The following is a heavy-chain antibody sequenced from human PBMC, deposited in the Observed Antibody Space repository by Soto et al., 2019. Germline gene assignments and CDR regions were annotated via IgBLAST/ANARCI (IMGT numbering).Heavy chain of an antibody. CDR1: GGSISSGGYY. CDR3: VSESTVTDAFDI. D-gene: IGHD4-17*01. Sequence: SETLSLTCTVSGGSISSGGYYWSWIRQHPGKGLEWIGYIYYSGSTYYNPSLKSRVTISVDTSKNQFSLKLSSVTAADTAVYYCVSESTVTDAFDIWGQGTMVTVSS. CDR2: IYYSGST. J-gene: IGHJ3*02. V-gene: IGHV4-61*08.